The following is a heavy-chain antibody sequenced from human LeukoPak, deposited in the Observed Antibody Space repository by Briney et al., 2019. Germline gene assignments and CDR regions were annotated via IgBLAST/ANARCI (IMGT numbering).Heavy chain of an antibody. V-gene: IGHV6-1*01. CDR3: AKDLRDWYYYGMDV. CDR1: GDSVFSNSS. D-gene: IGHD4-17*01. J-gene: IGHJ6*02. CDR2: TYYRSKWYN. Sequence: SQTLSLTCAISGDSVFSNSSWNWIRQSPSRGLEWLGRTYYRSKWYNDYAVSVKSRITINPDTSKNQFSLQLNSVTPEDTAVYYCAKDLRDWYYYGMDVWGQGTTVTVSS.